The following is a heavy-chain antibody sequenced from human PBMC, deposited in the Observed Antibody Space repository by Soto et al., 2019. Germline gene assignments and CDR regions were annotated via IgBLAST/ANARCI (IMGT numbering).Heavy chain of an antibody. V-gene: IGHV3-23*01. J-gene: IGHJ4*02. CDR1: GFTFSDYS. Sequence: GGSLRLSCATSGFTFSDYSMHWVRQPAGKGLEWVSAISDSGGSKYYADSVKGRFTISRDNSKNSLYLQMNSLRAEDTAVYYCAKHKDPEVDRPFDYWGQGTLVTVSS. D-gene: IGHD5-12*01. CDR3: AKHKDPEVDRPFDY. CDR2: ISDSGGSK.